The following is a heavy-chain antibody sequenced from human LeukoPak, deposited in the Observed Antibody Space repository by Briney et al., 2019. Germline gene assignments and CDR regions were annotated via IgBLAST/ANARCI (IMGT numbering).Heavy chain of an antibody. CDR1: GFTFSSYG. J-gene: IGHJ4*02. D-gene: IGHD7-27*01. CDR3: ARLGTGDSFDY. Sequence: RPGGSLRLSCAVSGFTFSSYGMHWARQAPGGGLEWVAFIRYDGRNKYYADCVKGRFTLSRDNSKNTLYLQMNSQRAEDTAVYFCARLGTGDSFDYWGQGTLVTVSS. V-gene: IGHV3-30*02. CDR2: IRYDGRNK.